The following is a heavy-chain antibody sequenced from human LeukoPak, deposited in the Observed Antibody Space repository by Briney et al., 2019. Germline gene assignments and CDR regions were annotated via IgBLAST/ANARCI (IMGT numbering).Heavy chain of an antibody. CDR3: ARGSVLRYFDWLPGGPPIDY. Sequence: ASVKVSCKASGYTFTSYYMHWVRQAPGQGLEWMGVINPSGGSTSYAQKFQGRVTMTRDTSTSTVYMELSSLRSEDTAVYYCARGSVLRYFDWLPGGPPIDYWGQGTLVTVSS. CDR1: GYTFTSYY. CDR2: INPSGGST. D-gene: IGHD3-9*01. V-gene: IGHV1-46*01. J-gene: IGHJ4*02.